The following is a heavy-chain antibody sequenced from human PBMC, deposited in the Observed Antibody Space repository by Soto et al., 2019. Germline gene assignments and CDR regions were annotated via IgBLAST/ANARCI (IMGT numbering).Heavy chain of an antibody. J-gene: IGHJ4*02. CDR1: GGSFSGYY. CDR2: INHSGST. Sequence: ETLSLTCAVYGGSFSGYYWSWIRQPPGKGLEWIGEINHSGSTNYNPSLKSRVTISVDTSKNQFSLKLSSVTTADTAVYYCARYSSSSSDNYFDYWGQGTLVTVSS. D-gene: IGHD6-6*01. CDR3: ARYSSSSSDNYFDY. V-gene: IGHV4-34*01.